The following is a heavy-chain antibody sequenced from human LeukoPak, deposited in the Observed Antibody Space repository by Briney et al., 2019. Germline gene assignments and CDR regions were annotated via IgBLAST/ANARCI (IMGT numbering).Heavy chain of an antibody. Sequence: ASVKVSCKASGYTFTSYYMHWVRQAPGQGLEWMGIINPSGGSTSYAQKFQGRVTMTRDTSTSTVYMELSSLRSEDTAVYYCAGDSDDYVWGSYRFSYFDYWGQGTLVTVSS. CDR2: INPSGGST. J-gene: IGHJ4*02. CDR3: AGDSDDYVWGSYRFSYFDY. CDR1: GYTFTSYY. V-gene: IGHV1-46*01. D-gene: IGHD3-16*02.